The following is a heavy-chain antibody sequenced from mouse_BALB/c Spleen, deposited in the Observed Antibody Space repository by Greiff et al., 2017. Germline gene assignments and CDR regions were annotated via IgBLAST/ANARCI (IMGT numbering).Heavy chain of an antibody. D-gene: IGHD2-3*01. J-gene: IGHJ2*01. CDR1: GYAFTNYL. V-gene: IGHV1-54*01. CDR2: INPGSGGT. Sequence: VQLQQSGAELVRPGTSVKVSCKASGYAFTNYLIEWVKQRPGQGLEWIGVINPGSGGTNYNEKFKGKATLTADKSSSTAYMQLSSLTSDDSAVYFCARSQYDGYYDYWGQGTTLTVSS. CDR3: ARSQYDGYYDY.